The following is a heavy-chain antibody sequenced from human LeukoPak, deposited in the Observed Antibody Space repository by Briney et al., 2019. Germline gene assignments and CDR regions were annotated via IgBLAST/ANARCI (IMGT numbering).Heavy chain of an antibody. D-gene: IGHD6-13*01. CDR3: AKAIYSSSRMDV. V-gene: IGHV3-23*01. CDR1: GFTFSSYA. CDR2: ISGSGGST. J-gene: IGHJ6*02. Sequence: GGSLRLSCAASGFTFSSYAMSWVRQAPGEGLEWVSAISGSGGSTYYADSVKGRFTISRDNSKNTLYLQMNSLRAEDTAVYYCAKAIYSSSRMDVWGQGTTVTVSS.